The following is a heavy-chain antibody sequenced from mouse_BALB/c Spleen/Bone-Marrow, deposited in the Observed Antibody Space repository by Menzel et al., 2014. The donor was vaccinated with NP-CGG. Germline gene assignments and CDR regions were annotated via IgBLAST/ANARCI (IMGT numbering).Heavy chain of an antibody. J-gene: IGHJ2*01. Sequence: QVQLQQSGAELVRPGASVKLSCKASGYSFTNYWMHWVKQRPGQGLEWIGMIHPSDSVTRLNQKFKDKATLTVDKSSSTAYMQRSSPTAEDAAFYYCAKDGNPFDNWGQGTTLTVSS. V-gene: IGHV1S82*01. D-gene: IGHD3-2*02. CDR1: GYSFTNYW. CDR3: AKDGNPFDN. CDR2: IHPSDSVT.